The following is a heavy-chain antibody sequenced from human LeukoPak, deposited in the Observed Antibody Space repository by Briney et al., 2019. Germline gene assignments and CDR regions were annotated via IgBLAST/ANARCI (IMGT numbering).Heavy chain of an antibody. D-gene: IGHD1-1*01. CDR1: GGSISSYY. CDR3: ARGGSTGTNLNWVDP. Sequence: SETLSLTCTVSGGSISSYYWSWIRQPPGKGLEWIGYIYYSGSTNYNPSLKSGVTISVDTSKNQFSLKLSSVTAADTAVYYCARGGSTGTNLNWVDPWGQGTLVTVSS. V-gene: IGHV4-59*01. CDR2: IYYSGST. J-gene: IGHJ5*02.